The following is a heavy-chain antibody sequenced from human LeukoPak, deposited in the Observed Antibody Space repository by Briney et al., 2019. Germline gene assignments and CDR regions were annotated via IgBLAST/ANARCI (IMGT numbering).Heavy chain of an antibody. CDR3: GRYYTGRTIDY. CDR1: GFPFSTYE. J-gene: IGHJ4*02. CDR2: ISTGGNTK. Sequence: GGSLRLSCAASGFPFSTYEMIWVRQAPGKGLEWVSHISTGGNTKYYADSVNGRFTISRDNAKNSLYLLMSSLRAEDTAVYYCGRYYTGRTIDYWGQGTLVTVSS. V-gene: IGHV3-48*03. D-gene: IGHD3-3*01.